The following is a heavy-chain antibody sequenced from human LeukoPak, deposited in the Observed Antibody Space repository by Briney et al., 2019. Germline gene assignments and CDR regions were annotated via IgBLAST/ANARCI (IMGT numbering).Heavy chain of an antibody. V-gene: IGHV1-46*01. J-gene: IGHJ4*02. CDR3: ATLKIQLGAGFDY. CDR2: INPSGGST. Sequence: ASVKVSCKASGYTFTSYYMHWVRQAPGQGLERMGIINPSGGSTSYAQKFQGRVTMTRDTSTSTVYMDLSSLRSEDTAFYYCATLKIQLGAGFDYWGQGTLVTVSS. D-gene: IGHD5-18*01. CDR1: GYTFTSYY.